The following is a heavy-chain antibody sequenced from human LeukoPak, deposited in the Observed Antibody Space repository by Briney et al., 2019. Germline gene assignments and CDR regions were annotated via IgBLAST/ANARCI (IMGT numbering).Heavy chain of an antibody. Sequence: PSETLSLTCTVSGGSISTYYWSWIRRPPGKGLEWIGNIYDSGSTNYNPSLKSRVTISVDTSKNQFSLKLSSVTAADTAVYYCARGGSGSYLTYYYYYMDVWGKGTTVTVSS. CDR2: IYDSGST. J-gene: IGHJ6*03. CDR1: GGSISTYY. D-gene: IGHD1-26*01. CDR3: ARGGSGSYLTYYYYYMDV. V-gene: IGHV4-59*01.